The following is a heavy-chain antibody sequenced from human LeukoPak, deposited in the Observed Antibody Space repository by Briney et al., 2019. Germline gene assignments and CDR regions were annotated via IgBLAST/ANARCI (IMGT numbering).Heavy chain of an antibody. J-gene: IGHJ4*02. V-gene: IGHV3-21*01. D-gene: IGHD3-3*01. Sequence: GGSLRLSCAASGFTFSSYSMNWVRQAPGKGLEWVSSIRSSSSYIYYADSVKGRFTISRDNAKNSLYLQMNSLRAEDTAVYYCARTFWSGYYTGIRYWGQGTLVTVSS. CDR1: GFTFSSYS. CDR3: ARTFWSGYYTGIRY. CDR2: IRSSSSYI.